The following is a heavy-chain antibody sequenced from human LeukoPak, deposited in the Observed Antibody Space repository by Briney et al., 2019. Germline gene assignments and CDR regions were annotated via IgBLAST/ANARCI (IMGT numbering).Heavy chain of an antibody. CDR2: ISSSSSTI. D-gene: IGHD3-3*01. CDR3: ARFLATWDYYYMDV. J-gene: IGHJ6*03. CDR1: GFTFSNYN. Sequence: GGSLRLSCAASGFTFSNYNMNWVRQAPGKGLEWVSYISSSSSTIYYADSVKGRFTISRDNAKNSLYLQMNSLRAEDTAVYYCARFLATWDYYYMDVWGTGTTVTVSS. V-gene: IGHV3-48*04.